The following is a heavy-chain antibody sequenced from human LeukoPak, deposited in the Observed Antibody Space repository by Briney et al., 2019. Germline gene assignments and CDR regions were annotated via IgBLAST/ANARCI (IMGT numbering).Heavy chain of an antibody. CDR1: GFTLSDHW. CDR3: ASPQYYFDY. J-gene: IGHJ4*02. CDR2: IKQDGSAK. Sequence: GGSLRLSCEASGFTLSDHWMTWVRQAPGKGLEWVAYIKQDGSAKYCVDSVKGRFTISRDNSKNSLYLQMNSLRAEDTAVYYCASPQYYFDYWGQGTLVTVSS. D-gene: IGHD5-24*01. V-gene: IGHV3-7*02.